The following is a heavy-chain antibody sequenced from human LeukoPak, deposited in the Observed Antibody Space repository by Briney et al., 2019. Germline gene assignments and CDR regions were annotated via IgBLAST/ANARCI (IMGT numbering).Heavy chain of an antibody. V-gene: IGHV1-69*01. CDR2: IIPIFGTA. CDR3: ARCPTTVIHRYYGMDV. CDR1: GGTFSSYA. Sequence: SVKVSCKASGGTFSSYAISWVRQALGQGLEWMGGIIPIFGTANYAQKFQGRVTITADESTSTAYMELSSLRSEDTAVHYCARCPTTVIHRYYGMDVWGQGTTVTVSS. D-gene: IGHD4-17*01. J-gene: IGHJ6*02.